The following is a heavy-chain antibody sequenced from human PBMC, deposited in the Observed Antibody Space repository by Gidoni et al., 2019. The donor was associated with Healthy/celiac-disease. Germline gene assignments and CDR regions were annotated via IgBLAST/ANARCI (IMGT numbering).Heavy chain of an antibody. V-gene: IGHV1-24*01. CDR3: ATDGYSYGQDWFDP. J-gene: IGHJ5*02. CDR2: FDPEDGET. Sequence: QVQLVQAGAEVKKPGASVKVSCKVSGYTLPELSMHWVRQAPGKGLEWMGGFDPEDGETIYAQKFQGRVTMTEDTSTDTAYMELSSLRSEDTAVYYCATDGYSYGQDWFDPWGQGTLVTVSS. CDR1: GYTLPELS. D-gene: IGHD5-18*01.